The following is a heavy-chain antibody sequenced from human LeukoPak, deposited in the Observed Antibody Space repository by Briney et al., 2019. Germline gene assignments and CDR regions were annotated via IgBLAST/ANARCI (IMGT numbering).Heavy chain of an antibody. D-gene: IGHD2-15*01. CDR2: MNPNSGNT. J-gene: IGHJ4*02. CDR3: ARGRTYSDY. V-gene: IGHV1-8*02. CDR1: GYTFTNYG. Sequence: ASVKVSCKASGYTFTNYGISWVRQAPGQGLEWMGWMNPNSGNTGYAQKFQGRVTMTRNTSISTAYMELSSLRSEDTAVYYCARGRTYSDYWGQGTLVTVSS.